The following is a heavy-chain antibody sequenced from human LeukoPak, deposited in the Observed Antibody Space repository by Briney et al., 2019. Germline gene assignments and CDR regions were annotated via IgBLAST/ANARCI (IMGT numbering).Heavy chain of an antibody. Sequence: GGSLRLSCAASGFTFSSYSMNWVRQAPGKGLEWVSSISSSSSYIYYADSVKGRFTISRDNAKNSLHLQMNSLRAEDTAVYYCARDVRRDGYNYSWYFDLWGRGTLVTVSS. J-gene: IGHJ2*01. CDR1: GFTFSSYS. D-gene: IGHD5-24*01. CDR3: ARDVRRDGYNYSWYFDL. V-gene: IGHV3-21*01. CDR2: ISSSSSYI.